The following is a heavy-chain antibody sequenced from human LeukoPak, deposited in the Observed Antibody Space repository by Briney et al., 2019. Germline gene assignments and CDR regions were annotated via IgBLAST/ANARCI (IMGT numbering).Heavy chain of an antibody. CDR1: GGSISSYY. CDR3: ARLGGSYYGWFDP. J-gene: IGHJ5*02. D-gene: IGHD1-26*01. CDR2: IYYSGST. V-gene: IGHV4-59*08. Sequence: SETLSLTCTVSGGSISSYYWSWIRQPPGKGLEWIGYIYYSGSTNYNPSLKSRVTISVDTSKNQFSLKLSSVTAADTAVYYCARLGGSYYGWFDPWGQGTLVTVSS.